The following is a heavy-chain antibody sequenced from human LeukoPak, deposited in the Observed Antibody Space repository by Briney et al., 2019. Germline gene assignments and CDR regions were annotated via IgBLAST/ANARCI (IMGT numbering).Heavy chain of an antibody. V-gene: IGHV3-15*01. CDR1: GFTFSSAW. Sequence: GGSLRLSCAASGFTFSSAWLSWVRQAPGKGLEWVGRIKSKTNGGTTDYSAPVKGRFTISRDDSKNTLYLQMNSLKTEDTAVYYCTTDDYYDTSGYHPGFDYWGQGTLVTVSS. CDR3: TTDDYYDTSGYHPGFDY. J-gene: IGHJ4*02. D-gene: IGHD3-22*01. CDR2: IKSKTNGGTT.